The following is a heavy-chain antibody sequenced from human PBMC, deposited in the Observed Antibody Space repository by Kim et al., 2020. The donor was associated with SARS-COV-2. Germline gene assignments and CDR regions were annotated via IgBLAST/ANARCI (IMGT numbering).Heavy chain of an antibody. J-gene: IGHJ4*02. V-gene: IGHV3-7*03. CDR3: ARSNYFHN. CDR2: INPDGSET. Sequence: GGSLRLSCAASGFEFSHHWMNWVRQAPGKGLELVANINPDGSETTYVDSVWGRFTISRDNAKNSLYLQMNSLRDVDTAVYYCARSNYFHNWGQGTLVTVSS. CDR1: GFEFSHHW.